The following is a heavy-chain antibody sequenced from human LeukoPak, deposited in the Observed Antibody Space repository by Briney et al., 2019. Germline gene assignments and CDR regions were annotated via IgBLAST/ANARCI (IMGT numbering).Heavy chain of an antibody. J-gene: IGHJ4*02. CDR1: GFTFSDYT. CDR2: ISKSSSTM. V-gene: IGHV3-48*02. CDR3: AKGDYSFDY. Sequence: PGGSLRLSCAVSGFTFSDYTMNWVRQAPGKGLEWVSYISKSSSTMYYADSVKGRLTISRDNAKNSLYLQMNSLRDEDTAVYYCAKGDYSFDYWGQGTLVTVSS.